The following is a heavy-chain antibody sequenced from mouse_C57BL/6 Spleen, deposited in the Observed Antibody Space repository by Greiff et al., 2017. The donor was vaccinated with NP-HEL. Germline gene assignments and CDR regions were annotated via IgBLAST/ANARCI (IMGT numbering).Heavy chain of an antibody. V-gene: IGHV3-6*01. D-gene: IGHD2-3*01. CDR1: GYSITSGYY. CDR2: ISYDGSN. J-gene: IGHJ3*01. Sequence: ESGPGLVKPSQSLSLTCSVTGYSITSGYYWNWIRQFPGNKLEWMGYISYDGSNNYNPSLKNRISITRDTSKNQFFLKLNSVTTEDTATYYCARAGDGYFFAYWGQGTLVTVSA. CDR3: ARAGDGYFFAY.